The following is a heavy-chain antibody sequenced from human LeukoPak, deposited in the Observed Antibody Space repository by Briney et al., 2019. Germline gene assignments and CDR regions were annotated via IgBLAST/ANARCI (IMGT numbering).Heavy chain of an antibody. Sequence: ASVKVSCKASGYTFTSYGISWVRQAPGQGLEWMGWISAYNGNTNYAQKLQGRVTITTDTSTSTAYMELRSLRSDDTAVYYCARDDLTYYDSSGYHLDYWGQGTLVTVSS. CDR2: ISAYNGNT. CDR3: ARDDLTYYDSSGYHLDY. CDR1: GYTFTSYG. V-gene: IGHV1-18*01. J-gene: IGHJ4*02. D-gene: IGHD3-22*01.